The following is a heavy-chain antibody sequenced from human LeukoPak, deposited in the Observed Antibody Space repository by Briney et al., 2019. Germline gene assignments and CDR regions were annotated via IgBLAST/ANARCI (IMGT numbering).Heavy chain of an antibody. CDR2: ISAYNGNT. V-gene: IGHV1-18*01. CDR1: GYTFTSYG. CDR3: ARDYYYDSSGYYYPDAFDI. J-gene: IGHJ3*02. D-gene: IGHD3-22*01. Sequence: ASVKVSCKASGYTFTSYGISWVRQAPGQGLEWMGWISAYNGNTNYAQKLQGRVTMTTDTSTSTAYMELRSLRSDDTAVYYCARDYYYDSSGYYYPDAFDIWGQGTMVTVSS.